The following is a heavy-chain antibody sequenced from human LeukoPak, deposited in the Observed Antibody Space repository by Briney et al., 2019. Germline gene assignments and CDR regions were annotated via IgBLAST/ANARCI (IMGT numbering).Heavy chain of an antibody. CDR3: ARESGYHGSGFDP. CDR2: IKSDGSST. J-gene: IGHJ5*02. D-gene: IGHD3-10*01. CDR1: GFTFSSYW. Sequence: GGSLRLSCAASGFTFSSYWMHWVRQGPGKGLVWVSRIKSDGSSTSYADSVKGRFTISRDNAKNMLYLQMNSLRDEDTAVYYCARESGYHGSGFDPWGQGSLVTVSS. V-gene: IGHV3-74*01.